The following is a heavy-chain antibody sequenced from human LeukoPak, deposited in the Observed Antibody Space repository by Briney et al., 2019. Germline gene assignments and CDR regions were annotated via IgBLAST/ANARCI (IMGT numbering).Heavy chain of an antibody. D-gene: IGHD3-16*01. CDR1: GGSISISSYY. Sequence: PSETLSLTCTVSGGSISISSYYWGWIRQPPGKGLEWIGTIYYSGTTYYNPSLKSRVTISVDTSKNQFSLYLSSVTAADTAVYYCARHGGGPKLDYWGQGTLVTVSS. CDR3: ARHGGGPKLDY. V-gene: IGHV4-39*01. J-gene: IGHJ4*02. CDR2: IYYSGTT.